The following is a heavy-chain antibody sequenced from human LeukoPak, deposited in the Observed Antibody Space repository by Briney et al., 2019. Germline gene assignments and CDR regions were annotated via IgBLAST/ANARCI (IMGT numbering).Heavy chain of an antibody. J-gene: IGHJ4*02. CDR1: GFTFSSYT. D-gene: IGHD2-2*01. CDR2: IDTTSTYT. V-gene: IGHV3-21*04. Sequence: PGGSLRLSCAASGFTFSSYTMAWVRQPPGKGLEWVSSIDTTSTYTYYADSVKGRFTISRDNAKNSLYLQMNSLRAEDTALYYCAKGTVVVPAAMFDYWGQGTLVTVSS. CDR3: AKGTVVVPAAMFDY.